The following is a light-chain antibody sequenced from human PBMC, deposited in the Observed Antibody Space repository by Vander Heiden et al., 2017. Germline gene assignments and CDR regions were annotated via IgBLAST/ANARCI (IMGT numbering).Light chain of an antibody. V-gene: IGKV1-39*01. CDR3: HQSFLPPYT. CDR1: RNVADY. CDR2: RSS. Sequence: DIQMTQSPSSLSASVGDTITITCRASRNVADYLNWYSQTPGKVPNLLIARSSKLQGADPFRFSASGSGTEFTLTISSLQPEDFVTYYCHQSFLPPYTFGQGTKLEIK. J-gene: IGKJ2*01.